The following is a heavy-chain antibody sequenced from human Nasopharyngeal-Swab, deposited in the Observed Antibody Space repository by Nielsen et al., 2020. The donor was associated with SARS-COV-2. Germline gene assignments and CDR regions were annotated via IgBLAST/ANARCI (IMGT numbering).Heavy chain of an antibody. V-gene: IGHV3-49*04. CDR2: IRSKAYGGTT. CDR1: GFTFGDYA. J-gene: IGHJ4*02. Sequence: GESLKISCTASGFTFGDYAMSWVRQAPGKGPEWVGFIRSKAYGGTTEYAASVKGRFTISRDDSKSIAYLQMNSLKTEDTAVYYCTVDDFWSGYYRYWGQGTLVTVSS. D-gene: IGHD3-3*01. CDR3: TVDDFWSGYYRY.